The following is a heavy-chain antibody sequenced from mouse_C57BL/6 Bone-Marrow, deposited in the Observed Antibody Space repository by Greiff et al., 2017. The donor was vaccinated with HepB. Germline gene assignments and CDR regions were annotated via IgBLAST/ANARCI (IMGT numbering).Heavy chain of an antibody. Sequence: QVQLKESGPELVKPGASVKLSCKASGYTFTSYDINWVKQRPGQGLEWIGWIYPRDGSTKYNEKFKGKATLTVDTSSSTAYMELHSLTSEDSAVYFCASPYYYGSSLYAMDYWGQGTSVTVSS. CDR3: ASPYYYGSSLYAMDY. V-gene: IGHV1-85*01. J-gene: IGHJ4*01. D-gene: IGHD1-1*01. CDR2: IYPRDGST. CDR1: GYTFTSYD.